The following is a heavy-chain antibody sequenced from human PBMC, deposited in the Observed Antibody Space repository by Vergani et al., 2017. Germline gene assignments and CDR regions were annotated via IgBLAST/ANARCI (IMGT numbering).Heavy chain of an antibody. V-gene: IGHV1-24*01. D-gene: IGHD2-15*01. Sequence: QVQLVQSGAEVKKHGASVKVSCKVSGYTLTELSMHWVRQAPGKGLEWMGGFDPEDGETIYAQKCQGRVTMTEDTSTDTAYMALSSLRSEDTAVFYCARVAPYCSGGSCYPPQFDPWGQGTLVTVSS. CDR1: GYTLTELS. CDR2: FDPEDGET. CDR3: ARVAPYCSGGSCYPPQFDP. J-gene: IGHJ5*02.